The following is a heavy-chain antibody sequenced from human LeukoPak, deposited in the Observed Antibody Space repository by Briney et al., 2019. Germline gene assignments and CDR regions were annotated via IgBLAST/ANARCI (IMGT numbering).Heavy chain of an antibody. J-gene: IGHJ4*02. CDR3: ATGGGYNHYFDY. Sequence: ASVKVSCRASGYTFTSYDINWVRQATGQGLEWMGWMNPNSGNTGYAQKFQGRVTMTRNTSISTAYMELSSLRSEDTAVYYCATGGGYNHYFDYWGQGTLVTVSS. CDR1: GYTFTSYD. D-gene: IGHD5-12*01. V-gene: IGHV1-8*01. CDR2: MNPNSGNT.